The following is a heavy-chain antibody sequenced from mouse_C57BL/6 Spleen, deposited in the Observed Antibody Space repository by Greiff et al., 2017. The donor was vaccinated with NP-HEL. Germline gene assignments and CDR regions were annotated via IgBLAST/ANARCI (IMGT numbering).Heavy chain of an antibody. J-gene: IGHJ2*01. CDR3: AREGLAGDFDY. CDR1: GYTFTSYW. D-gene: IGHD4-1*01. Sequence: VQLQQPGAELVRPGSSVKLSCKASGYTFTSYWMHWVKQRPIQGLEWIGNIDPSDSETHYNQKFKDKATLTVDKSSSTAYMQLSSLTSADSAVFSCAREGLAGDFDYWGEGTTRTVSS. CDR2: IDPSDSET. V-gene: IGHV1-52*01.